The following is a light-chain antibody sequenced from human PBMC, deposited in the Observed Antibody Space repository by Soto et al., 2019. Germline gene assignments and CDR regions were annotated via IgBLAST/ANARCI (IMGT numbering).Light chain of an antibody. CDR1: SGSIASNY. V-gene: IGLV6-57*01. Sequence: NFMLTQPHSVSESPGKTVTISCTRSSGSIASNYVQWYQQRPGSSHTTVIYEDNQRPSGVPERFSGSIDSSSNSASLTISGLKTEDEADYYCQSYDSSTPGVFGGGTKVTVL. J-gene: IGLJ3*02. CDR3: QSYDSSTPGV. CDR2: EDN.